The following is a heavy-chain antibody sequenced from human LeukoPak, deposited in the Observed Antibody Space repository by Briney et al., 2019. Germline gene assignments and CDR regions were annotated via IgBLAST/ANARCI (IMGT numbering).Heavy chain of an antibody. CDR3: AREESRIAVAAYYYMDV. V-gene: IGHV3-7*01. D-gene: IGHD6-19*01. Sequence: GGSLRLSCAASGFTFSSYWMSWVRQAPGKGREWVANIKQDGSEKYYVDSVKGRFTISRDNAKNSLYLQMNSLRAEDTAVYYCAREESRIAVAAYYYMDVWGKGTTVTVSS. J-gene: IGHJ6*03. CDR2: IKQDGSEK. CDR1: GFTFSSYW.